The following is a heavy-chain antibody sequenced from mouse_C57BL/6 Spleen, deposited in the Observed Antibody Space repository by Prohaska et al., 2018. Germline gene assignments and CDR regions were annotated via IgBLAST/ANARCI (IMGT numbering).Heavy chain of an antibody. Sequence: EVQLQQSGAALVKPVASVKLSCTASGFNINDYYMHWVKQRTEQLLEWIGRIDPEDGETKYARKVQVKATITADTSSNTAYRLISGLTAEDTAVYYYARRCSDRDYWGQGTTLTVSS. V-gene: IGHV14-2*01. D-gene: IGHD6-5*01. CDR1: GFNINDYY. CDR2: IDPEDGET. CDR3: ARRCSDRDY. J-gene: IGHJ2*01.